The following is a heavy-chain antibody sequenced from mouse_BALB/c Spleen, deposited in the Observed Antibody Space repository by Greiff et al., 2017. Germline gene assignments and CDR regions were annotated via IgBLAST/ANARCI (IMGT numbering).Heavy chain of an antibody. CDR1: GFTFSSYA. J-gene: IGHJ3*01. CDR3: ANNYGSSYTWFAY. Sequence: EVKVEESGGGLVKPGGSLKLSCAASGFTFSSYAMSWVRQSPEKRLEWVAEISSGGSYTYYPDTVTGRFTISRDNAKNTLYLEMSSLRSEDTAMYYCANNYGSSYTWFAYWGQGTLVTVSA. CDR2: ISSGGSYT. V-gene: IGHV5-9-4*01. D-gene: IGHD1-1*01.